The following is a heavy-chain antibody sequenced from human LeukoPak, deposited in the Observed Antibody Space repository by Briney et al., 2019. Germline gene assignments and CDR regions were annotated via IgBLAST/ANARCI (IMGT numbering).Heavy chain of an antibody. CDR2: ISGSGGST. D-gene: IGHD3-3*01. V-gene: IGHV3-23*01. Sequence: GGSLRLSCAASGFTFSSYAMSWVRQAPGKGLEWVSAISGSGGSTYYADSVKGRFTISRDNSKNTLYLQMNSLRAEDTAVYYCAKYYYDFWSGYPRYGMDVWAKGPRSPSP. CDR1: GFTFSSYA. CDR3: AKYYYDFWSGYPRYGMDV. J-gene: IGHJ6*02.